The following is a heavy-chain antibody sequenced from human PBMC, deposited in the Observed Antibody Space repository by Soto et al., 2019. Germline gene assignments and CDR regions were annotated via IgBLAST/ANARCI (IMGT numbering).Heavy chain of an antibody. V-gene: IGHV3-74*01. D-gene: IGHD4-17*01. CDR2: INPDGSRT. Sequence: GGSLRLSCAASGFTFSNYWMHWVRQTPGKGLVWVSRINPDGSRTSYADSVRGRFTISRDNAKNTLYLQMNSLGADDTAVYYCARVAVTTYYFDTWGHGTLVTVSS. J-gene: IGHJ4*01. CDR3: ARVAVTTYYFDT. CDR1: GFTFSNYW.